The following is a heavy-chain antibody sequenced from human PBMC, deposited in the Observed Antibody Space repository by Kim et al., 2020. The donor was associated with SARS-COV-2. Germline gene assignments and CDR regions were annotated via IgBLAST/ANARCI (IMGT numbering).Heavy chain of an antibody. J-gene: IGHJ3*02. V-gene: IGHV4-59*08. CDR3: ARRVAVTAIYAFDI. CDR2: VYYTGST. Sequence: SETLSLTCTVSGGSISTYYWTWIRQPPGKGLEWIGFVYYTGSTNYNPSLKSRVTISIDTSKNQFSLRLSSVTAADTAVYYCARRVAVTAIYAFDIWGQGTMVTVSS. CDR1: GGSISTYY. D-gene: IGHD2-21*02.